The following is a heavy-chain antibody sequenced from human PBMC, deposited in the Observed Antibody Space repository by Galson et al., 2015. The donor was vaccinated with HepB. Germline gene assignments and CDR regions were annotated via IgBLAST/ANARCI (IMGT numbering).Heavy chain of an antibody. CDR3: ARTRIQLWADAFDI. D-gene: IGHD5-18*01. Sequence: SLRLSCAASGFTVSGNHISWVRQAPGKGLDCVSVIYSSGSTYYADSVKGRFTISRHNSKNTLYLQMNSLRAEDTAVYYCARTRIQLWADAFDIWGQGTMVTVSS. CDR1: GFTVSGNH. CDR2: IYSSGST. J-gene: IGHJ3*02. V-gene: IGHV3-53*04.